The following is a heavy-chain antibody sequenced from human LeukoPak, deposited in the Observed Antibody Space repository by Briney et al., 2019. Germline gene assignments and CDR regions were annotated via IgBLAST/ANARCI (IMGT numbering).Heavy chain of an antibody. CDR2: IIPIFGTT. CDR3: ARDRVERWLQGDAFDI. Sequence: SVKVSCKASGGTFSSYAISWVRQAPGQGLEWMGGIIPIFGTTNYAHKFQGRVTITADESTSTAYMELSSLRSEDTAVYYCARDRVERWLQGDAFDIWGQGTMVTVSA. CDR1: GGTFSSYA. J-gene: IGHJ3*02. V-gene: IGHV1-69*13. D-gene: IGHD5-24*01.